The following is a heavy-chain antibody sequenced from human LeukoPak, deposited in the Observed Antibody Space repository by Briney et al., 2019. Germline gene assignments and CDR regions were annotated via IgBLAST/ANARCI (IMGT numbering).Heavy chain of an antibody. CDR3: AKDRSTGGYYGSGRSFGY. V-gene: IGHV3-30*18. J-gene: IGHJ4*02. Sequence: GGSLRLSCAGSGFIFNTYGMHWVGQAPGKGLEWVAGISYDGTNKYHADSVKGRFTISRDNSKNTLYLQMSSLRAEDTAVYYCAKDRSTGGYYGSGRSFGYWGQGTLVTVSS. CDR2: ISYDGTNK. D-gene: IGHD3-10*01. CDR1: GFIFNTYG.